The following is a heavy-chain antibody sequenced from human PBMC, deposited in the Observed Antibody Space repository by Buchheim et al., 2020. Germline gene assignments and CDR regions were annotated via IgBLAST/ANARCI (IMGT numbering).Heavy chain of an antibody. V-gene: IGHV3-74*01. J-gene: IGHJ6*02. CDR2: VSSDGTST. CDR3: ARGGSDLWSNYHYYGMDV. CDR1: GFTFSTYW. Sequence: EVHLVESGGDLVQPGGSLRLSCAASGFTFSTYWMHWVRQVPGKGLVWVSRVSSDGTSTRYAASVKGRFTISRDNAKSTLFLQMNSLRAEDTAVYYCARGGSDLWSNYHYYGMDVWGQGTT. D-gene: IGHD3-3*01.